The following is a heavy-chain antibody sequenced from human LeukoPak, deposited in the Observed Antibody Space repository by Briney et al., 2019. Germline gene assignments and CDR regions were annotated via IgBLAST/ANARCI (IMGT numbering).Heavy chain of an antibody. Sequence: SETLSLTCAVYGGSFSGYYWSWIRQPPGKGLEWIGEINHSGSTNYNPSLKSRVTISVDTSKNQFSLKPSSVTAADTAVYYCARGSQSLGYCSGGSCRAKIFDYWGQGTLVTVSS. CDR3: ARGSQSLGYCSGGSCRAKIFDY. V-gene: IGHV4-34*01. CDR1: GGSFSGYY. J-gene: IGHJ4*02. D-gene: IGHD2-15*01. CDR2: INHSGST.